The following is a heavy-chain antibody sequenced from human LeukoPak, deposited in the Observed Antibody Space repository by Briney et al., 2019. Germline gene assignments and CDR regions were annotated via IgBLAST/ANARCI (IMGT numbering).Heavy chain of an antibody. V-gene: IGHV1-69*04. CDR2: IIPILGIA. CDR1: GGTFSSYA. D-gene: IGHD5-12*01. J-gene: IGHJ2*01. Sequence: GASVKVSCKASGGTFSSYAISWVRQAPGQGLEWMGRIIPILGIANYAQKFQGRVTITADKSTSTAYMELSSLRSEDTAVYYCARGFVGYIERYFDLWGRGTLVTVSS. CDR3: ARGFVGYIERYFDL.